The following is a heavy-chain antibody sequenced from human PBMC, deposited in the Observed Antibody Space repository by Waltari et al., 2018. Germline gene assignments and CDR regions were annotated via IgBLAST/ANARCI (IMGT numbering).Heavy chain of an antibody. J-gene: IGHJ4*02. CDR3: TRRDSARGIWIH. Sequence: EVQLVESGGGLVQPGGSLRLSSAASGFSVTSKYMSWVRQVPGRGAEWGEGSYTGSSTYYAGSVEDRFIISRHAAMDTLFLQIDDLKSEDKAVYYCTRRDSARGIWIHWGKGTLVTGSS. CDR2: SYTGSST. V-gene: IGHV3-66*01. CDR1: GFSVTSKY. D-gene: IGHD2-15*01.